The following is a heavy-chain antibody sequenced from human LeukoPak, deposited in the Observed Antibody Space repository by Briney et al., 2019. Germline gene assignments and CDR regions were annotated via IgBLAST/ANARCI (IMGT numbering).Heavy chain of an antibody. J-gene: IGHJ4*02. V-gene: IGHV3-21*01. CDR1: GFTFSSYS. CDR2: ISSSSSYI. D-gene: IGHD2-15*01. CDR3: AREGMGYCSGGSCYSGGNFDY. Sequence: GGSLRLSCAASGFTFSSYSMNWVRQAPGKGLEWVSSISSSSSYIYYADSVKGRFTISRDNAKNSLYLQMNSLRAEDTAVYYCAREGMGYCSGGSCYSGGNFDYWGQGTLVTVSS.